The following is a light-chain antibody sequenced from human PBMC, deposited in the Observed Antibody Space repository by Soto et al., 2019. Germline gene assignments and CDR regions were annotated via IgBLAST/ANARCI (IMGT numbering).Light chain of an antibody. CDR1: QGISSY. J-gene: IGKJ1*01. V-gene: IGKV1-8*01. CDR2: KAS. CDR3: QQYNSYQWT. Sequence: AIRMTQSPSSFSASTGDRVTITCRASQGISSYLAWYQQKPGKAPKLLIYKASSLESGVPSRFSGSGSGTEFTLTISSLQPDDFATYYCQQYNSYQWTFGQGTKVDIK.